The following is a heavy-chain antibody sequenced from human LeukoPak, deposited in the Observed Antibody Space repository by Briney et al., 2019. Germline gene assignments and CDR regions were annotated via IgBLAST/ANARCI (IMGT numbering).Heavy chain of an antibody. CDR2: MNPNSGNT. Sequence: ASVKVSCKASGYTFTSYVINWLRQATGQGLEWLGWMNPNSGNTGYAQRFQGRVTMTRNTSISTAYMELSSLRSEDTAVYYCARVKGSSWPDSWGQGTLVTVSS. CDR1: GYTFTSYV. D-gene: IGHD6-13*01. V-gene: IGHV1-8*01. CDR3: ARVKGSSWPDS. J-gene: IGHJ4*02.